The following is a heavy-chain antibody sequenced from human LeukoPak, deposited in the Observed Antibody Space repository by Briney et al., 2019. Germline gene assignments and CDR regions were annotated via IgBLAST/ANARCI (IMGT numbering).Heavy chain of an antibody. J-gene: IGHJ4*02. CDR3: ASHSVAVLPIATFDY. V-gene: IGHV3-30*02. D-gene: IGHD2-21*01. CDR2: IRYDGSNK. CDR1: GFTFSSYG. Sequence: GGSLRLSCAASGFTFSSYGMHWVRQAPGKGLEWVAFIRYDGSNKYYADSVKGRFTISRDNSKNSLYLQMNSLRAEDTAMYFCASHSVAVLPIATFDYWGQGTLVTVSS.